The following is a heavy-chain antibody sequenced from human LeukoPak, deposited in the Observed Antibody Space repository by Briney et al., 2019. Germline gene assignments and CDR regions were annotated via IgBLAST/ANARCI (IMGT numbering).Heavy chain of an antibody. Sequence: SLRLSCTASGFTFGDYAMSWVRQAPGKGLEWVGFIRIKAYGETTEYAASVKGRFTISRDDSKSIAYLQWSSLKASDSAFYYCAAGGGYWGQGTLVTVSS. D-gene: IGHD3-16*01. CDR1: GFTFGDYA. CDR3: AAGGGY. J-gene: IGHJ4*02. CDR2: IRIKAYGETT. V-gene: IGHV3-49*04.